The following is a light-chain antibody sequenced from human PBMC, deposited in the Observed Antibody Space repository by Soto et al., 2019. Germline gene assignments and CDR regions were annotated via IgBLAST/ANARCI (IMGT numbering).Light chain of an antibody. Sequence: EIVLTQSPGTLSLSPGERATLSCRASQSVSSNFLAWYQQKPGLAPRLLIYGASSRATGIPDRFSGSGSGTDFTLTISRLEPEDFAVYYCQQYGRSPRTFGQGTKVDIK. CDR3: QQYGRSPRT. CDR2: GAS. CDR1: QSVSSNF. J-gene: IGKJ1*01. V-gene: IGKV3-20*01.